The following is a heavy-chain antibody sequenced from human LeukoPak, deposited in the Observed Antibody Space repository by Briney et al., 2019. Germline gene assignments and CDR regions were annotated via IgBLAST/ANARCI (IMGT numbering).Heavy chain of an antibody. V-gene: IGHV3-7*01. Sequence: GVTLRLSCVGSGFTFCNYWMTWLRQAPGKGLEGMANINRDRGENYYVEPLKGRFTIFRDNAEKSLYRQMNSLKVEDRAVCYCKVLTVPDVIQVYGMGVWGQGTTVIGPS. D-gene: IGHD2-2*01. CDR2: INRDRGEN. J-gene: IGHJ6*02. CDR1: GFTFCNYW. CDR3: KVLTVPDVIQVYGMGV.